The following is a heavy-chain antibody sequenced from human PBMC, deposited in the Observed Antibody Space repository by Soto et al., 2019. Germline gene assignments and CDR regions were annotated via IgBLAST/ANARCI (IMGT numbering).Heavy chain of an antibody. CDR1: GFTFSGHA. Sequence: QVQLVESGGGVAQPGRSLRLSCTVSGFTFSGHAMHWVRQAPGKGLEWVTQIWYDGSKKYYAESVKGRFTISRDNSKNTLHLQMNSLRVEDTAVYYCARDGQGLAPYALDVWGQGTSVTVSS. CDR3: ARDGQGLAPYALDV. J-gene: IGHJ6*02. D-gene: IGHD6-19*01. V-gene: IGHV3-33*01. CDR2: IWYDGSKK.